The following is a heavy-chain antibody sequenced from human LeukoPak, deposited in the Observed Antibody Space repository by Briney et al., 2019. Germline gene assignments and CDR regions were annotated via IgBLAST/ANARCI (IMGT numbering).Heavy chain of an antibody. CDR3: LIFPGR. Sequence: PGGSLRLSCAASGFTFGSYGMSWVRQAPGQGLEWVGRIKSRADGGTTGYAAPVEGRFSISRDDSENTLYLQMNSLQIDDTALYYCLIFPGRWGQGTLVSVSS. V-gene: IGHV3-15*05. CDR1: GFTFGSYG. J-gene: IGHJ4*02. D-gene: IGHD3-3*01. CDR2: IKSRADGGTT.